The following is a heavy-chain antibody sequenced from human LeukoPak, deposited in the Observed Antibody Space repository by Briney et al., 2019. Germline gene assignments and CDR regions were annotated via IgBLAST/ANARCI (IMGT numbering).Heavy chain of an antibody. V-gene: IGHV1-8*01. J-gene: IGHJ4*02. CDR1: GYTFTSYD. Sequence: ASVKVTCKASGYTFTSYDINWVRQATGQGLEWMGWMNPNSGNTGYAQKFQGRVTMTRNTSISTAYMELSSLRSEDTAVYYCARDRPHSHYYDSSGYSEMGGDYWGQGTLVTVSS. D-gene: IGHD3-22*01. CDR3: ARDRPHSHYYDSSGYSEMGGDY. CDR2: MNPNSGNT.